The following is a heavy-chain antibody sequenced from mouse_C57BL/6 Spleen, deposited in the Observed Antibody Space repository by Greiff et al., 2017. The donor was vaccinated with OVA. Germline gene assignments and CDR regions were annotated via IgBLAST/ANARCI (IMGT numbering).Heavy chain of an antibody. V-gene: IGHV1-69*01. CDR3: ARGDYYGSSYTYYFDY. CDR1: GYTFTSYW. Sequence: QVQLQQPGAELVMPGASVKLSCKASGYTFTSYWMHWVQQRPGQGLEWIGEIDPSDSYTNYNQKFKGKSTLTVDKSSSTAYMQLSSLTSEDSAVYYCARGDYYGSSYTYYFDYWGQGTTLTVSS. CDR2: IDPSDSYT. D-gene: IGHD1-1*01. J-gene: IGHJ2*01.